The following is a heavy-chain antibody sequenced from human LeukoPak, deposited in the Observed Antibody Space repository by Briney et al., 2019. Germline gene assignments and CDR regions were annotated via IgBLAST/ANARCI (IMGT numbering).Heavy chain of an antibody. CDR3: AGEESGGYFDY. J-gene: IGHJ4*02. D-gene: IGHD2-8*02. CDR2: INPTGSST. V-gene: IGHV1-46*01. Sequence: ASVKVSCKASGYTLTNYYMHWVRQAPAQGLEWMGLINPTGSSTNYAQKFRGRVTMTRDTSTSTVYMELSSLRSEDTAVYYCAGEESGGYFDYWGQGTLVTVSS. CDR1: GYTLTNYY.